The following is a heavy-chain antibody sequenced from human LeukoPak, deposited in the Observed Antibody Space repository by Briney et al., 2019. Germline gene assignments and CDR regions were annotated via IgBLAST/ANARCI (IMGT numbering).Heavy chain of an antibody. CDR3: AREISPSIAVAHNWFDP. J-gene: IGHJ5*02. CDR2: INTSGST. D-gene: IGHD6-19*01. Sequence: SETLSLTCTVSGGSISSNSYYWSWIRQPAGKGLEWIGRINTSGSTNYNPSLKSRVTISVDTSKNQFSLKLSSVTAADTAVYYCAREISPSIAVAHNWFDPWGQGTLVTVSS. CDR1: GGSISSNSYY. V-gene: IGHV4-61*02.